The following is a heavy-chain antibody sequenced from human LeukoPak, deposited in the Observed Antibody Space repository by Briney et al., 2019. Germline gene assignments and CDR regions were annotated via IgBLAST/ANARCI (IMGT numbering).Heavy chain of an antibody. CDR3: ASRIDYSYGIDY. Sequence: SETLSLTCTVSGGSISSGGYYWSWIRQHPGKGLEWIGYIYYSGSTYYNPSLKSRVTISEDTSKNLFSLKLSSVTAADTAVYYCASRIDYSYGIDYWGQGTLVTVSS. D-gene: IGHD5-18*01. CDR1: GGSISSGGYY. V-gene: IGHV4-31*03. J-gene: IGHJ4*02. CDR2: IYYSGST.